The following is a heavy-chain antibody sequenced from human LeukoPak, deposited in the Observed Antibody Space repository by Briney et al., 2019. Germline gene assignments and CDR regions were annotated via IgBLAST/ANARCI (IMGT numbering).Heavy chain of an antibody. CDR2: ISSSGSTI. CDR3: ARDLVHCSSTSCYGNWFDP. V-gene: IGHV3-11*04. D-gene: IGHD2-2*01. Sequence: GGSLRLSCAASGFTFSDYYMSWIRQAPGKGLEWVSYISSSGSTIYYADSVKGRFTISRDKAKNSLYLQMNSLRAEDTAVYYCARDLVHCSSTSCYGNWFDPWGQGTLVTVSS. J-gene: IGHJ5*02. CDR1: GFTFSDYY.